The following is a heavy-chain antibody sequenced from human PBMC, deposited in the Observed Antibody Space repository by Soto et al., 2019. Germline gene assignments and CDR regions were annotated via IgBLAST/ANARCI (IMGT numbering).Heavy chain of an antibody. D-gene: IGHD1-26*01. CDR1: GFTFSSYG. V-gene: IGHV3-33*01. CDR3: ARGVVGATTRGYFDY. CDR2: IWYDGSNK. Sequence: QVQLVESGGGVVQPGRSLRLSCAASGFTFSSYGMHWVRQAPGKGLEWVAVIWYDGSNKYYADSVKGRFTISRDNSKNTLYLQMNSLRAEDTDVYYCARGVVGATTRGYFDYWGQGTLVTVSS. J-gene: IGHJ4*02.